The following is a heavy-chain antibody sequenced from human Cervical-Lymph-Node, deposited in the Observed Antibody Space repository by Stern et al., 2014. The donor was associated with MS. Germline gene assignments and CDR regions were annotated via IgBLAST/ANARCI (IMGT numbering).Heavy chain of an antibody. CDR3: AKAIVVVIATSGYFDY. CDR1: GFTFNNYD. CDR2: VSGNGGGS. J-gene: IGHJ4*02. D-gene: IGHD3-22*01. V-gene: IGHV3-23*04. Sequence: EMQLVEYGGGLVQPGGSLRLSCAASGFTFNNYDMTWVRQAPGKGLEWVSGVSGNGGGSYYADSVKGRFTISRDNSRNPLFLQMNSLRAEDTAVYYCAKAIVVVIATSGYFDYWGQGTLVTVSS.